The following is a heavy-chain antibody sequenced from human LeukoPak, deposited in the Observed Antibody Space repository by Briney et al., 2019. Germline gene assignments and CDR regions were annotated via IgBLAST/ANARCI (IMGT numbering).Heavy chain of an antibody. J-gene: IGHJ4*02. D-gene: IGHD2/OR15-2a*01. CDR1: RVSISSNSAA. CDR2: TYYRSKWYN. CDR3: ARGVRNEYDH. V-gene: IGHV6-1*01. Sequence: SQTLSLNCAISRVSISSNSAAWNWTRQSPSRGLERLGRTYYRSKWYNDHAVSVKSRITINTDTSKNQFSLQLNSVTPEHTAVYYCARGVRNEYDHWGQGTLVTVSS.